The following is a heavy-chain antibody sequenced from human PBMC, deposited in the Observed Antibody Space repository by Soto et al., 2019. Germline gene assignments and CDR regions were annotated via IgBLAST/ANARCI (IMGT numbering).Heavy chain of an antibody. CDR1: GFTFSSHS. CDR3: TRDQVDYYYAMDV. D-gene: IGHD2-2*01. J-gene: IGHJ6*02. Sequence: GGSLRLSCAASGFTFSSHSMNWVRQAPGKGLEWVSYISSRSSTIYYADSVKGRFTIVRDNAKNSLYLQMDSLTDEDTAVYYCTRDQVDYYYAMDVWGQGTTVTVSS. CDR2: ISSRSSTI. V-gene: IGHV3-48*02.